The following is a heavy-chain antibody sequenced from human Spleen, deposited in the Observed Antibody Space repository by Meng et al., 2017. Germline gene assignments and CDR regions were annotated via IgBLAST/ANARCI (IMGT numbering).Heavy chain of an antibody. V-gene: IGHV3-30*01. CDR1: GFTFSSYA. Sequence: RGSLRLSCAASGFTFSSYAMHWVRQAPGKGLEWVAVISYDGSNKYYADSVKGRFTISRDNSKNTLYLQMNSLRAEDTAVYYCARARGGNYDILTGEHMDVWGQGTTVTVSS. D-gene: IGHD3-9*01. CDR2: ISYDGSNK. J-gene: IGHJ6*02. CDR3: ARARGGNYDILTGEHMDV.